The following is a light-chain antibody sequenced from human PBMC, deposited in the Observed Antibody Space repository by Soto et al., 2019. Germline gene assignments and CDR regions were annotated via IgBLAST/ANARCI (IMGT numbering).Light chain of an antibody. CDR3: SSYTGGGTLLHV. V-gene: IGLV2-14*03. Sequence: QSALTQPASVSGSPGQSITISCTGASGDVGTYEYVSWYQQHPGKAPKLMIYDVTDRPSGVSNRFSGSKSGNTASLTISGLQAEDEADYYCSSYTGGGTLLHVFGTGTKVTVL. CDR2: DVT. CDR1: SGDVGTYEY. J-gene: IGLJ1*01.